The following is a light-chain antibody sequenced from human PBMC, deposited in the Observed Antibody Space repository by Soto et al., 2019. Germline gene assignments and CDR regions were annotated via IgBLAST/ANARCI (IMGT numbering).Light chain of an antibody. J-gene: IGKJ5*01. Sequence: EIVMTQYPATLSVSPGEIATLYCRALRSGKTNLAWYQQNPGQAPMLLIYGASTRATNVSARFSGSGSGTEFTLTSSSLQSEDFALYYCQQYNHWPPIIFGPGTRLEIK. V-gene: IGKV3-15*01. CDR1: RSGKTN. CDR3: QQYNHWPPII. CDR2: GAS.